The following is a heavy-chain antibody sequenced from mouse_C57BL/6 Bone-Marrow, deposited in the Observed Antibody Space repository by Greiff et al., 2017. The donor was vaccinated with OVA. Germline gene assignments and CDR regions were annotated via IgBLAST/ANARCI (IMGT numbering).Heavy chain of an antibody. Sequence: VQLQQSGAELVKPGASVKLSCTASGFIIKDYYMHWVKQRTEQGLEWIGRIDPEDGETKYAPKFQGKATITADKSSSTAYMQLSSLTSEDSAVYYCARSDGNSFDYWGQGTTLTVSS. V-gene: IGHV14-2*01. CDR3: ARSDGNSFDY. CDR2: IDPEDGET. J-gene: IGHJ2*01. D-gene: IGHD2-1*01. CDR1: GFIIKDYY.